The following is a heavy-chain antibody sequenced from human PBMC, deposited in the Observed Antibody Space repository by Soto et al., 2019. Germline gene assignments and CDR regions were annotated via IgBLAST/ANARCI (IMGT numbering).Heavy chain of an antibody. D-gene: IGHD6-13*01. Sequence: EVQLLESGGGLVQPGGSLRLSCAASGFTFSSYAMSWVRQAPGKGLEWVSGISVSGGSTYYADSVKGRFTISRDDSKNTVYLQMNSLRAEDTALYYCAKDVDSSSWACDYWGQGTLVTVSS. V-gene: IGHV3-23*01. CDR2: ISVSGGST. CDR1: GFTFSSYA. CDR3: AKDVDSSSWACDY. J-gene: IGHJ4*02.